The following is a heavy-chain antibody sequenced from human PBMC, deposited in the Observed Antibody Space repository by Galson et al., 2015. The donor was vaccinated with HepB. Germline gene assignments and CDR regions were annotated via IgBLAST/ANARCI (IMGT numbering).Heavy chain of an antibody. CDR2: INAGNGNT. V-gene: IGHV1-3*01. CDR1: GYTFTSYG. Sequence: SVKVSCKASGYTFTSYGIHWVRQAPGQGLEWMGWINAGNGNTKYAQKFQDRVTMTRDTSASTAYMELSSLRSDDTAVYYCARGKYGFWGGSPSTPYFFDSCGPGTLGTV. J-gene: IGHJ4*02. D-gene: IGHD3-3*01. CDR3: ARGKYGFWGGSPSTPYFFDS.